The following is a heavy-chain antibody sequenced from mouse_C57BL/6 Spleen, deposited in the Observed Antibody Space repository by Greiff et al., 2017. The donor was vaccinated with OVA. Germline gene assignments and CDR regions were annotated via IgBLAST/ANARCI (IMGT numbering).Heavy chain of an antibody. CDR3: TSCNYEWFAY. Sequence: VPLQQSGPVLARPGASVTMSCKTSGYTFTSYWMHWVNQRPGQGLEWIGAIYPGNSDTSYHQKFKGKDTLTAGKSARTAYLELRSLTNEDSAVYYYTSCNYEWFAYWGQGTLVTVSA. D-gene: IGHD2-1*01. CDR1: GYTFTSYW. V-gene: IGHV1-5*01. J-gene: IGHJ3*01. CDR2: IYPGNSDT.